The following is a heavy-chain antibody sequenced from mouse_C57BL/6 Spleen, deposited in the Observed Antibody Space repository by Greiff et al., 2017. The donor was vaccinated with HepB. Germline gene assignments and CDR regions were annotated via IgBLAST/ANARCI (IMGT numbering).Heavy chain of an antibody. J-gene: IGHJ4*01. Sequence: QVQLQQSGAELVKPGASVKLSCKASGYTFTSYWMQWVKQRPGQGLEWIGEIDPSDSYTNYNQKFKGKATLTVDTSSSTAYMQLSSLTSEDSAVYYCAKLHGRDYYAMDYWGQGTSVTVSS. CDR1: GYTFTSYW. V-gene: IGHV1-50*01. CDR3: AKLHGRDYYAMDY. CDR2: IDPSDSYT. D-gene: IGHD2-1*01.